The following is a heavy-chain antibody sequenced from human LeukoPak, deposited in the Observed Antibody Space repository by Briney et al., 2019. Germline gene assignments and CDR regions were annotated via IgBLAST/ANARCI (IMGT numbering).Heavy chain of an antibody. J-gene: IGHJ4*02. CDR3: ARAGIVVVPAAIGYSFDY. CDR1: GGTFSSYA. D-gene: IGHD2-2*02. V-gene: IGHV1-69*01. CDR2: IIPIFGTA. Sequence: SVKVSCKASGGTFSSYAISWVRQAPGQGLEWMGGIIPIFGTANYAQKFQGRVTITADESTSTAYMELSSLRSEDTAVYYCARAGIVVVPAAIGYSFDYWGQGTLVTVSS.